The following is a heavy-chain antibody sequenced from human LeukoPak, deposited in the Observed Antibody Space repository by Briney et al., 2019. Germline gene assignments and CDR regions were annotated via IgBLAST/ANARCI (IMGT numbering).Heavy chain of an antibody. J-gene: IGHJ4*02. D-gene: IGHD5-24*01. V-gene: IGHV6-1*01. CDR2: TYYRSQWYY. Sequence: QTPSLTCAISGVTVSSIGASWNWIRQSPSRGLEWLGMTYYRSQWYYEYALSVKSRIIIAPDTSENQFSLHLYSVTPKDAAVYYCVRGNYNFDVWGQGSLVTVSS. CDR3: VRGNYNFDV. CDR1: GVTVSSIGAS.